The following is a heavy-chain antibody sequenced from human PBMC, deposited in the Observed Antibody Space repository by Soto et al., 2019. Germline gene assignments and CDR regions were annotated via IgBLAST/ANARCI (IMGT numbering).Heavy chain of an antibody. CDR1: GFTFSSYA. CDR3: AKDRQRYSSGWTGLD. J-gene: IGHJ4*02. V-gene: IGHV3-23*01. CDR2: ISGSGGST. Sequence: EVQLLEAGGGLVQPGGSLRLSCAASGFTFSSYAMSWVRQAPGKGLEWVSAISGSGGSTYYADSVKGRFTISRDNSKNTLYLQMNSLRAEDTAVYYCAKDRQRYSSGWTGLDWGQGTLVTVSS. D-gene: IGHD6-19*01.